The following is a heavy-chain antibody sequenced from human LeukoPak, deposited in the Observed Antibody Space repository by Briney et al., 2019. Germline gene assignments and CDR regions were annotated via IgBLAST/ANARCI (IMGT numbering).Heavy chain of an antibody. CDR3: ARFGYSGWNLEY. V-gene: IGHV3-7*01. D-gene: IGHD5-12*01. CDR1: GFSFRDFW. Sequence: PGGSLRLSCAASGFSFRDFWMTWVRQAPGKGLEWVANINQGGSVKYYVDSVKGRFTISRDDAKSSLYEQMNSLRDEDTAVYYCARFGYSGWNLEYWGQGTLVTVSS. CDR2: INQGGSVK. J-gene: IGHJ4*02.